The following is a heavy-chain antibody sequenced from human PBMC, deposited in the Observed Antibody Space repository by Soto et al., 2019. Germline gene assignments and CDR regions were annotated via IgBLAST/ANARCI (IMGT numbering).Heavy chain of an antibody. V-gene: IGHV4-61*08. CDR1: GGSISSGGYY. J-gene: IGHJ4*02. CDR2: IYYSGST. CDR3: ARTLRSGYYKVDY. Sequence: SETLSLTCTVSGGSISSGGYYWSWIRQHPWKGLEWIGYIYYSGSTYYNPSLKSRVTISVDTSKNQSSLKLSSVTAADTAVYYCARTLRSGYYKVDYWGQGTLVIVSS. D-gene: IGHD3-3*01.